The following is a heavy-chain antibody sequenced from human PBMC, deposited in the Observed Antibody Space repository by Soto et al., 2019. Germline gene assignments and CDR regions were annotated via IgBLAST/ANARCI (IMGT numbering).Heavy chain of an antibody. Sequence: SVKVSCKASVGTLSSYAISLVRQAPGQGLEWMGGIIPIFGTANYAQKFQGRVTITADESTSTAYMELSSLRSEDTAVYYCARAGVVVAALDYWGQGTLVTVSS. D-gene: IGHD2-15*01. CDR3: ARAGVVVAALDY. CDR2: IIPIFGTA. CDR1: VGTLSSYA. V-gene: IGHV1-69*13. J-gene: IGHJ4*02.